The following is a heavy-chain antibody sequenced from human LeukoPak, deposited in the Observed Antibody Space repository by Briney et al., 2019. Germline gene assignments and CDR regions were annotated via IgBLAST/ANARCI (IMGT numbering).Heavy chain of an antibody. Sequence: KPSETLSLTCTVSGGSISSSSYYWGWIRQPPGKGLEWIGSIYYSGSTYYNPSLKSRVTISVDTSKNQFSLELSSVPAADTAVYYCARDLGGGGPDFDYWGQGTLVTVSS. V-gene: IGHV4-39*07. CDR2: IYYSGST. J-gene: IGHJ4*02. CDR3: ARDLGGGGPDFDY. CDR1: GGSISSSSYY. D-gene: IGHD3-16*01.